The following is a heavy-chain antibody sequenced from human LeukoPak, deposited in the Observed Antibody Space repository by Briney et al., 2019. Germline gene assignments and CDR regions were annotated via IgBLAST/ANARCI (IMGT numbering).Heavy chain of an antibody. CDR3: ARDRISYFDY. V-gene: IGHV3-21*01. J-gene: IGHJ4*02. CDR1: GFTFSSYS. D-gene: IGHD3-3*02. Sequence: PGGFLRLSCAASGFTFSSYSMNWVRQAPGKGLEWVSSISSSSSYIYYADSVKGRFTISRDNAKNSLYLQMNSLRAEDTAVYYCARDRISYFDYWGQGTLVTVSS. CDR2: ISSSSSYI.